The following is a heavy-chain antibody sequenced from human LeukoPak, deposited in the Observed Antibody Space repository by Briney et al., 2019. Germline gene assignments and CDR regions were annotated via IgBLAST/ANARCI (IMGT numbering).Heavy chain of an antibody. Sequence: GGSLRLSCAASGFTFYDYGMTWVRQAPGKGLEWVSTISGSGLSTYYADSVKGRFTISRDNSNNTVFLQMNSLRAEDTAVYFCVKVGVSGLVPGHWFDPWGLGTLVTVSS. CDR2: ISGSGLST. J-gene: IGHJ5*02. V-gene: IGHV3-23*01. D-gene: IGHD3/OR15-3a*01. CDR3: VKVGVSGLVPGHWFDP. CDR1: GFTFYDYG.